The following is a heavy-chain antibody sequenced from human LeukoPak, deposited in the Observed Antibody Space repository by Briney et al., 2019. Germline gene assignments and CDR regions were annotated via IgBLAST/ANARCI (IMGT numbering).Heavy chain of an antibody. J-gene: IGHJ4*02. D-gene: IGHD1-26*01. Sequence: GGSLRLSCAASGFTFSSYNMNWVRQAPGKGLEWVSYISSSSSTIYYADSVKGRFTISRDNAKNSLYLQMNSLRAEDTAVYYCARSGNYRLDYWGQGTLVTVSS. CDR1: GFTFSSYN. CDR3: ARSGNYRLDY. V-gene: IGHV3-48*01. CDR2: ISSSSSTI.